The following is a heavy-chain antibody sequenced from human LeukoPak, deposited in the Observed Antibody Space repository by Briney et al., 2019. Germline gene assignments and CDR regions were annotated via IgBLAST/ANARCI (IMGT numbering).Heavy chain of an antibody. J-gene: IGHJ4*02. CDR2: ISGSGGTT. V-gene: IGHV3-23*01. CDR3: AKNPRRDGSPGSD. CDR1: GFTFSSYA. D-gene: IGHD5-24*01. Sequence: GGSLRLSCAASGFTFSSYAMSWVRQAPGKGLEWVSGISGSGGTTNYADSVKGRFTISRDNSKNTLYARMNSLRAEDTAVYYCAKNPRRDGSPGSDWGQGTLVTVSS.